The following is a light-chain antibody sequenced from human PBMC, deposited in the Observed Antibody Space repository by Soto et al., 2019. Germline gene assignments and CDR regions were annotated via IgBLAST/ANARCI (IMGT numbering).Light chain of an antibody. V-gene: IGLV4-69*01. J-gene: IGLJ2*01. CDR1: SRYSSYA. CDR3: QTWGTGIRV. CDR2: LNSDGSH. Sequence: QHVLTQSPSASASLGASVKLTCTLSSRYSSYAIAWHQQQPEKGPRYLMKLNSDGSHSKGDGIPDRFSGSSSGAERYLTISSLQSEDEADYYCQTWGTGIRVFGGGTKLTAL.